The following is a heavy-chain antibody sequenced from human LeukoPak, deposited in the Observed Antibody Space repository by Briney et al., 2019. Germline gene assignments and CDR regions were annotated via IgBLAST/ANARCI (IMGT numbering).Heavy chain of an antibody. Sequence: SETLSLTCTVSGGAINSYHWTWIRQPPGKGLEWIASIYYIGSTNYNPSLKSRVTISVDTSKNQFSLKLSSVTAADTAVYYCARDIVVVPAAKDYYYYMDVWGKGTTVTVSS. CDR1: GGAINSYH. CDR2: IYYIGST. CDR3: ARDIVVVPAAKDYYYYMDV. V-gene: IGHV4-59*01. J-gene: IGHJ6*03. D-gene: IGHD2-2*01.